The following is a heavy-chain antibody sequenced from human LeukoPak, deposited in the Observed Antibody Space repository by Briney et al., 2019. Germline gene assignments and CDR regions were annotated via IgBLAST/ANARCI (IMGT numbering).Heavy chain of an antibody. Sequence: PSETLSLTCTVSGGSISSYYWSWIRQPPGKGLEWMGYIYYSEGINYNPSLESRVAISVDTSKNQFSLMLNSVTAADTAVYYCARFDTSGYYVDNWGQGTLVTVSS. V-gene: IGHV4-59*01. D-gene: IGHD3-22*01. J-gene: IGHJ4*02. CDR1: GGSISSYY. CDR3: ARFDTSGYYVDN. CDR2: IYYSEGI.